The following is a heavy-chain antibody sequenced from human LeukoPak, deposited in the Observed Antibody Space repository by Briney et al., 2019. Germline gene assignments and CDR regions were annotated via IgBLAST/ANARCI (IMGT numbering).Heavy chain of an antibody. D-gene: IGHD4-23*01. J-gene: IGHJ6*02. CDR1: GLTFSSYA. V-gene: IGHV3-23*01. Sequence: PGGSLRLSCAASGLTFSSYAMSWVRQAPGKGLEWVSAISGSGGSTYYADSVKGRFTISRDNSKNTLYLQMNSLRAEDTAVYYCAKEKVPDHGGNRYYYYGMDVWGQGTTVTVSS. CDR2: ISGSGGST. CDR3: AKEKVPDHGGNRYYYYGMDV.